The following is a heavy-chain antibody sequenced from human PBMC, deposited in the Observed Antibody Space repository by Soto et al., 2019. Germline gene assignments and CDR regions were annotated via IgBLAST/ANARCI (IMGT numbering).Heavy chain of an antibody. V-gene: IGHV4-31*03. CDR1: GGSISSGGYY. Sequence: VQLQASGPGLVKPSPTLSLTCTVAGGSISSGGYYWSWIRQHPGKGLEWIGYIYYSGSTYYNPARKSRVTISADTSKNQFSMKLSSVTAADTAVDYCARDGAARWRAFDIWGQGTMVTVSS. D-gene: IGHD6-25*01. CDR3: ARDGAARWRAFDI. J-gene: IGHJ3*02. CDR2: IYYSGST.